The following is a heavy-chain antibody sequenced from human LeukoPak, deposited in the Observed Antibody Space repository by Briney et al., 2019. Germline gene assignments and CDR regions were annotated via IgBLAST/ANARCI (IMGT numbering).Heavy chain of an antibody. CDR1: GGSISSSSYY. J-gene: IGHJ4*02. D-gene: IGHD2-2*01. V-gene: IGHV4-39*07. Sequence: PSETLSLTCTVSGGSISSSSYYWGWIRQPPGKGLEWIGSIYYSGSTYYNPSLKSRVTISVDTSKNQFSLKLSSVTAADTAVYYCARGVVPAANPGTLFDYWGQGTLVTVSS. CDR2: IYYSGST. CDR3: ARGVVPAANPGTLFDY.